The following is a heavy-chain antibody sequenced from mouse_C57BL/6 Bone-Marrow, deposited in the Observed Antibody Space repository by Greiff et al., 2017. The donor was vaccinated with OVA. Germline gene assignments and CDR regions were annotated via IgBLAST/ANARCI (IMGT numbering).Heavy chain of an antibody. V-gene: IGHV1-55*01. CDR1: GYTFTSYW. CDR3: AMIYDYSSSYGYFDC. Sequence: QVQLKQPGAELVKPGASVKMSCKASGYTFTSYWITWVKQRPGQGLEWIGDIYPGSGSTNYHEKFKSKATLTVDTSSSPAYMQLSSLTSEDSAVDYWAMIYDYSSSYGYFDCWCTGTTVTVSS. D-gene: IGHD1-1*01. CDR2: IYPGSGST. J-gene: IGHJ1*03.